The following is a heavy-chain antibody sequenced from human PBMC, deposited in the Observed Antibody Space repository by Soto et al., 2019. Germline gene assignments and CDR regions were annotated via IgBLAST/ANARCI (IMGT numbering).Heavy chain of an antibody. V-gene: IGHV3-21*01. Sequence: EVQLVESGGGLVKPGGSLRLSCAASGFTFSIYTMNWVRQARGKGLEWVSSISSSSSYIYYADSVKGRFTFSRDHAKNSLYLEMNSLRANDTAVYYCARDSEYSSSSWPLDYWGQGTLVTVSS. CDR1: GFTFSIYT. J-gene: IGHJ4*02. CDR3: ARDSEYSSSSWPLDY. D-gene: IGHD6-6*01. CDR2: ISSSSSYI.